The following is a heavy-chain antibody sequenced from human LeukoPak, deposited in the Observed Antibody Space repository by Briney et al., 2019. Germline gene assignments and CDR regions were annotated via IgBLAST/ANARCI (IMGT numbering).Heavy chain of an antibody. CDR3: ARAPSEIGGYYPEYFRH. V-gene: IGHV3-30*04. D-gene: IGHD3-22*01. CDR1: GFTFSTYA. J-gene: IGHJ1*01. Sequence: GGSLRLSCVASGFTFSTYAMHWVRQAPGKGLEWVAVISYDGSNKYYADSVKGRFTIFRDNAKNTVSLQMNSLRAEDTGVYYCARAPSEIGGYYPEYFRHWGQGTLVTVSS. CDR2: ISYDGSNK.